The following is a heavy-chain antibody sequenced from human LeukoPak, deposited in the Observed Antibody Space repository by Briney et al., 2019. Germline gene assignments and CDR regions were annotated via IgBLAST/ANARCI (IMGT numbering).Heavy chain of an antibody. D-gene: IGHD3-16*02. Sequence: PGGSLRLSCAASGFTFSSYAMSWVHQAPGKGLEWVSAISGSGGSTYYADSVKGRFTISRDNSKNTLYLQMNSLRAEDTAVYYCAKDYLAITFGGVIAPFDYWGQGTLVTVSS. CDR1: GFTFSSYA. CDR3: AKDYLAITFGGVIAPFDY. J-gene: IGHJ4*02. CDR2: ISGSGGST. V-gene: IGHV3-23*01.